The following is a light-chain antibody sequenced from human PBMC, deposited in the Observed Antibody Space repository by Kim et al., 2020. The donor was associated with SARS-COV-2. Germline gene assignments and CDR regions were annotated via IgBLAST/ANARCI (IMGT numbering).Light chain of an antibody. CDR2: SDS. V-gene: IGLV3-21*04. CDR3: QVWDSSSDHVV. CDR1: NIRSKS. J-gene: IGLJ2*01. Sequence: APGKTARITCGGNNIRSKSVHWYQQKPGQAPVLVIYSDSDRPSGIPERFSGSNSGNTATLTISRVEAGDEADYYCQVWDSSSDHVVFGGGTQLTVL.